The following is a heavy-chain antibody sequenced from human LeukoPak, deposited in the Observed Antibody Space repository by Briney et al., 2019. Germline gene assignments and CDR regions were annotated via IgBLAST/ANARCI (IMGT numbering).Heavy chain of an antibody. CDR2: IIPIFGTA. CDR3: ARSRYYGSGNAHPQKYYYYYMDV. V-gene: IGHV1-69*13. D-gene: IGHD3-10*01. Sequence: SVTVSCKASGGTFSSYAISWVRQAPGQGLEWMGGIIPIFGTANYAQKFQGRVTITADESTSTAYMELSSLRSEDTAVYYCARSRYYGSGNAHPQKYYYYYMDVWGKGTTVTISS. J-gene: IGHJ6*03. CDR1: GGTFSSYA.